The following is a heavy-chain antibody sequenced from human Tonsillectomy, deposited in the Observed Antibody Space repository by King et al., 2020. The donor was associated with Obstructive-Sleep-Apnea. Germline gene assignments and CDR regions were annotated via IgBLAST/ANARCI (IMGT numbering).Heavy chain of an antibody. CDR3: ARLRTYSLRYFDRAKNWFDP. D-gene: IGHD3-9*01. V-gene: IGHV4-34*01. J-gene: IGHJ5*02. CDR1: GGSFSGYY. Sequence: VQLQQWGAGLLKPSETLSLTCAVYGGSFSGYYWSWIRQPPGKGLEWIGEINHSGSTNYNPSLKSRVTISVDTSKNQFSLKLSSVTAADTAVYYWARLRTYSLRYFDRAKNWFDPWGQGTLVTVSS. CDR2: INHSGST.